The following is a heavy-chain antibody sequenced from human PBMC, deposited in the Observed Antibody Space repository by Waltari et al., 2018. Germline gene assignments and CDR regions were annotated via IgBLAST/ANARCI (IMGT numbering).Heavy chain of an antibody. J-gene: IGHJ4*02. CDR1: GFTFSSYG. CDR2: IWYDGSNK. V-gene: IGHV3-33*01. Sequence: QVQLVESGGGVVQPGRSLRLSCAASGFTFSSYGMHWVRQAPGKGLEWVAVIWYDGSNKYYADSVKGRFTISRDNSKNTLYLQMNSLRAEDTAVYYCARTPDGEEYFDYWGQGTLVTVSS. CDR3: ARTPDGEEYFDY.